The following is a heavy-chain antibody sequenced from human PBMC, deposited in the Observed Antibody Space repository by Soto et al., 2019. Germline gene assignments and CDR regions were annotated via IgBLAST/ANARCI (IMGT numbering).Heavy chain of an antibody. CDR3: ARVVSDILTGWDPYYFDY. J-gene: IGHJ4*02. CDR1: GGAISIGGYY. D-gene: IGHD3-9*01. CDR2: IYYSGST. Sequence: PSDALSRTCTVSGGAISIGGYYWSWIRQHPGKGLEWIGYIYYSGSTYYNPSLKSRVTISVDTSKNQFSLKLSSVTAADTAVYYCARVVSDILTGWDPYYFDYWGQGTLVTVSS. V-gene: IGHV4-31*03.